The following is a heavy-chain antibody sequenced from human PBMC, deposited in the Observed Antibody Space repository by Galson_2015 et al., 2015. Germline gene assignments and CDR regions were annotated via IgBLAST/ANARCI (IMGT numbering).Heavy chain of an antibody. D-gene: IGHD6-6*01. Sequence: PALVKPTQTLTLTCTFSGFSLSTSGVGVGWIRQPPGKALKWLALIYWDDDKRYSPSLKSRLTITKDTSKNQVVLTMTNMDPVDTATYYCAHRRMEYSSSFLSWSHDAFDIWGQGTMVTVSS. V-gene: IGHV2-5*02. CDR2: IYWDDDK. J-gene: IGHJ3*02. CDR3: AHRRMEYSSSFLSWSHDAFDI. CDR1: GFSLSTSGVG.